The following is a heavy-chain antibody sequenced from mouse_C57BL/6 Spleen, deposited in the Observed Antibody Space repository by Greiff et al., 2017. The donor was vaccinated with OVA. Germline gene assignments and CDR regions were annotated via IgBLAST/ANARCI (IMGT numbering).Heavy chain of an antibody. Sequence: DVKLVESGGDLVKPGGSLKLSCAASGFTFSSYGMSWVRQTPDKRLEWVATISSGGSYTYYPDSVKGRFTISRDNAKNTLYLQMSSLKSEDTAMDYCARQGVYYGNYKAMDYWGQGTSVTVSS. CDR3: ARQGVYYGNYKAMDY. J-gene: IGHJ4*01. D-gene: IGHD2-1*01. CDR2: ISSGGSYT. CDR1: GFTFSSYG. V-gene: IGHV5-6*02.